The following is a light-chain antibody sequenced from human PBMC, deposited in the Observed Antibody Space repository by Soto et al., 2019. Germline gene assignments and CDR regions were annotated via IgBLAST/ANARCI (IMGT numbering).Light chain of an antibody. J-gene: IGLJ2*01. Sequence: QSVLTQPRSVSGSPGQSVTISCTGTSSDVGGYKFVSWYQQHPGNVPKLMIFDVSKRPSGVPDRFSGSKSGNTASLTISGLQAEDEADYYCCSYAGSYTWVFGGGTKLTVL. CDR1: SSDVGGYKF. CDR3: CSYAGSYTWV. V-gene: IGLV2-11*01. CDR2: DVS.